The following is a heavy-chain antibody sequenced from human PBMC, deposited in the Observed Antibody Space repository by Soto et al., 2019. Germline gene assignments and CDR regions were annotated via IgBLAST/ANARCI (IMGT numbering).Heavy chain of an antibody. CDR1: GFTFSSYA. CDR2: ISYDGSNK. CDR3: ARDLVLWFGECFFDY. Sequence: QVQLVESGGGVVQPGRSLRLSCAASGFTFSSYAMHWVRQAPGKGLEWVAVISYDGSNKYYADSVKGRFTISRDNSKNTLYLQMNSLRAEDTAVYYCARDLVLWFGECFFDYWGQGTLATVSS. J-gene: IGHJ4*02. D-gene: IGHD3-10*01. V-gene: IGHV3-30-3*01.